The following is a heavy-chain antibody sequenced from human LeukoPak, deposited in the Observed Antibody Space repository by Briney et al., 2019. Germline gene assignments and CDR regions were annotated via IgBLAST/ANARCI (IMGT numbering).Heavy chain of an antibody. CDR1: GGSVSSYY. CDR3: ARLVWIENWFDP. Sequence: SETLSLTCTVSGGSVSSYYWGWIRQPPGKGLEWIGSIYYSGSTYYNPSLKSRVTISVDTSKNQFSLKLSSVTAADTAVYHCARLVWIENWFDPWGQGTLVTVSS. D-gene: IGHD5-12*01. V-gene: IGHV4-39*07. J-gene: IGHJ5*02. CDR2: IYYSGST.